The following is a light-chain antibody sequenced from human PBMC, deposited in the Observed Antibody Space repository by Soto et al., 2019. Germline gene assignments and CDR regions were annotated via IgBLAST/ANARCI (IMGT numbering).Light chain of an antibody. CDR3: SSFTSHSIYV. V-gene: IGLV2-14*03. CDR2: GVT. Sequence: QSVLTQPTSVSGSPGQSITISCTGNHTDIGTYDYVSWYQQHPARAPRLLIHGVTTRPSGISGRFSASKSGLTASLTISGLPPEDEADYYCSSFTSHSIYVFGPGTKLTVL. J-gene: IGLJ1*01. CDR1: HTDIGTYDY.